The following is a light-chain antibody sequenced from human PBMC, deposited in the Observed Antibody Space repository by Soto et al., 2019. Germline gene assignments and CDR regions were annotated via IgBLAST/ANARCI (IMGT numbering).Light chain of an antibody. J-gene: IGKJ1*01. V-gene: IGKV3-20*01. Sequence: EIRLTQSPATLSSSPGERATLSCRASQTVNSRLAWYQHKPGQAPRLLIYHTSNRATGIPARFSGSGSGTDFTLTISRLEPEDFAVYYCQQYGSSPPWTFGQGTMVDIK. CDR3: QQYGSSPPWT. CDR1: QTVNSR. CDR2: HTS.